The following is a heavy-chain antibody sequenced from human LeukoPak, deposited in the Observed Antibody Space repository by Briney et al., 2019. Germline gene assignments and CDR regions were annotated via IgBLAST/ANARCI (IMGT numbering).Heavy chain of an antibody. J-gene: IGHJ5*02. V-gene: IGHV3-30*03. Sequence: GGSLRLSCAASGFTFSSYSMNWVRQAPGKGLEWLAIISYDGNSKFYADSVRGRFTISRDNSRNTLYLQMSSLETEDTAVYYCARDLSSAPHDENWAANRFDPWGQGTLVTVSS. CDR3: ARDLSSAPHDENWAANRFDP. D-gene: IGHD7-27*01. CDR1: GFTFSSYS. CDR2: ISYDGNSK.